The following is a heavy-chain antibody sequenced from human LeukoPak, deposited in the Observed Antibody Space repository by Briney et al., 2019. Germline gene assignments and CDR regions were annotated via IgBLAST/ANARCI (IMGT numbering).Heavy chain of an antibody. CDR2: INSDGSST. J-gene: IGHJ5*02. V-gene: IGHV3-74*01. Sequence: AGGSLRLSCAVSGFTFSSYWMHWVRHAPGKGLVWVSRINSDGSSTTYADSVKGRFTISRDDAKNTLFLQMNSLRAEDTAVYYFARGKGFDPWGQGTLVTVSS. CDR3: ARGKGFDP. CDR1: GFTFSSYW.